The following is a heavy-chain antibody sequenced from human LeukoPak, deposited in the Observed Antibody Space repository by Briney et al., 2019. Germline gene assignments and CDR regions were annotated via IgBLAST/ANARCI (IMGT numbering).Heavy chain of an antibody. V-gene: IGHV3-9*03. D-gene: IGHD1-1*01. CDR1: GFTFDDYA. CDR3: AKAQLSAVTSLFDY. Sequence: GRSLRLSCAASGFTFDDYAMHWVRQAPGKGLEWVSGISWNSGSIGYADSVKGRFTISRDNAKNPLYLQMNSLRAEDMALYYCAKAQLSAVTSLFDYWGQGTLVTVSS. CDR2: ISWNSGSI. J-gene: IGHJ4*02.